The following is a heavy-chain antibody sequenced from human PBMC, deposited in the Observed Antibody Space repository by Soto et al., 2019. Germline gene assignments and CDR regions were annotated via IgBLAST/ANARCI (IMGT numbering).Heavy chain of an antibody. D-gene: IGHD5-18*01. CDR2: IYYSGST. J-gene: IGHJ4*02. V-gene: IGHV4-30-4*01. CDR1: GGSISSGDYY. Sequence: SETLSLTCTVSGGSISSGDYYRSWIRQPPGKGLEWIGYIYYSGSTYYNPSLKRRVTISVDTSKNQFSLKLSSVTAADTAVYYCARDPRIRGGYSYGYFDYWGQGTLVTVSS. CDR3: ARDPRIRGGYSYGYFDY.